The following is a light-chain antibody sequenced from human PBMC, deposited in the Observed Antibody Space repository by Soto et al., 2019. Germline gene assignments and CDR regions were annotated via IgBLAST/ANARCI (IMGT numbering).Light chain of an antibody. CDR3: QQYGSSPLT. V-gene: IGKV3-20*01. CDR2: GAS. Sequence: EIVLTQSPGTLSLSPGERATLSCRASQSVSSSYLAWYQQKAGQAPRLLIYGASRRATGIPDRFSGSGSGTDFTLTISRLEPEDFAVYYCQQYGSSPLTFGGGTKVEIK. CDR1: QSVSSSY. J-gene: IGKJ4*01.